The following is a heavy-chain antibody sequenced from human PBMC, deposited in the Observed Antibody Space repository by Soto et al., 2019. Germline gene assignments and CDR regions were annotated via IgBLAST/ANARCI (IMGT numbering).Heavy chain of an antibody. D-gene: IGHD6-13*01. CDR3: ARGGQPGIAPL. CDR2: IYYSGST. J-gene: IGHJ4*02. CDR1: GGSFSIGGYY. Sequence: QVQLQGSGPGLVKPSQTLSLTCTFSGGSFSIGGYYWSWIRQHPGKGLEWIGYIYYSGSTYYNPSLKSRVTISVDTSKNQFSLKLSSVTAADTAVYYCARGGQPGIAPLWGQGTLVTVSS. V-gene: IGHV4-31*03.